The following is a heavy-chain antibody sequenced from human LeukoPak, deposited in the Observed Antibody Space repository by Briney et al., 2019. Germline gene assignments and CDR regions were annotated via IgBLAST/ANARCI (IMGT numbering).Heavy chain of an antibody. CDR3: AMTTVTTFAY. J-gene: IGHJ4*02. D-gene: IGHD4-17*01. CDR1: GGSISSYY. Sequence: PSETLSLTCTVSGGSISSYYWSWIRQPPGKGLEWIGYIYYSGSTNCNPFLKSRVTISVDTSKNQFSLKLSSVTAADTAVYYCAMTTVTTFAYWGQGTLVTVSS. CDR2: IYYSGST. V-gene: IGHV4-59*01.